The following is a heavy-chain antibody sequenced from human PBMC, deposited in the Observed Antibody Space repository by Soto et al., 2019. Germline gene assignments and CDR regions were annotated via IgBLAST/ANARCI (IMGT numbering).Heavy chain of an antibody. V-gene: IGHV1-18*01. CDR1: GYTFTSYG. CDR3: ARDRGPVEQQLVQMGGGYNWFDP. CDR2: ISAYNGNT. J-gene: IGHJ5*02. Sequence: EASVKVSCKASGYTFTSYGISWVRQAPGQGLEWMGWISAYNGNTNYAQKLQGRVTMTTDTSTSTAYMELRSLRSDDTAVYYCARDRGPVEQQLVQMGGGYNWFDPWGQGTLVTVSS. D-gene: IGHD6-13*01.